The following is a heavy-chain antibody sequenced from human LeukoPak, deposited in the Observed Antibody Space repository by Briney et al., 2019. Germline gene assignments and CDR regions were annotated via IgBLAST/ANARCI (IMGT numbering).Heavy chain of an antibody. Sequence: SETLSLTCTVSGGSITSHYWTWIRQPPGKGLEWTGYISCRGDTHYNSSLKNRVTISVDSSKTQFSLNLTSVTAADTAVYYCARAVAAAWGWFDPWGQGTLVIVSS. CDR3: ARAVAAAWGWFDP. D-gene: IGHD6-19*01. V-gene: IGHV4-59*08. CDR1: GGSITSHY. J-gene: IGHJ5*02. CDR2: ISCRGDT.